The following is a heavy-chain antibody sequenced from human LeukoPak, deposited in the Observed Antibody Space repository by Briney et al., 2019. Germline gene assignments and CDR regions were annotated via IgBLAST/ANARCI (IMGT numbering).Heavy chain of an antibody. V-gene: IGHV1-18*01. D-gene: IGHD2-15*01. CDR3: ARDYCSGDSCYFDY. Sequence: ASVKVSCKASGYTFSNYGISWVRQAPGQGLEWMGWISGNNGNTNSAQKLQGRVTLTTDTSTSTAYMELRSLRSDDTAVYYCARDYCSGDSCYFDYWGQGTLVTASS. CDR2: ISGNNGNT. J-gene: IGHJ4*02. CDR1: GYTFSNYG.